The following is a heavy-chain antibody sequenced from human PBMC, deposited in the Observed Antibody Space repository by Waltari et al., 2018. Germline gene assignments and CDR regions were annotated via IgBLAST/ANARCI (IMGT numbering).Heavy chain of an antibody. Sequence: QVQLQESGPGLVKPSETLSLTCAVSGYSISSGYYWGWIRQPPGKGLEWIGSIYHSGSTYYNPSLKSRGTISVDTSKNQFSLKLSAVTAADTAVYYCARARSYMVRGVPRSWWFDPWGQGTLVTVSS. J-gene: IGHJ5*02. CDR3: ARARSYMVRGVPRSWWFDP. CDR2: IYHSGST. CDR1: GYSISSGYY. D-gene: IGHD3-10*01. V-gene: IGHV4-38-2*01.